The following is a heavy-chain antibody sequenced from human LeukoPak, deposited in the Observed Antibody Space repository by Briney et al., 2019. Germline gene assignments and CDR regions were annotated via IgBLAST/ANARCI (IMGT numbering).Heavy chain of an antibody. CDR2: IKPDGTEQ. CDR3: ATQSYDLFHY. Sequence: PGGSRRLSCTASGFMLSTHWMSWVRQAPGKGLEWVANIKPDGTEQYYADSLRGRFTISRDNAKNSLYLQVDSLRGEDTAVYYCATQSYDLFHYWGQGTLVTVSS. CDR1: GFMLSTHW. V-gene: IGHV3-7*01. J-gene: IGHJ4*02. D-gene: IGHD5-12*01.